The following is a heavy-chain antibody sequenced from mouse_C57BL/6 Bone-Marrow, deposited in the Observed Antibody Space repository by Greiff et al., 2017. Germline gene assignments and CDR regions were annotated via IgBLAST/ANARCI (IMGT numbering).Heavy chain of an antibody. CDR1: GFNIKDDY. CDR2: INPENGDT. Sequence: EVQVVESVAELVRPGASVKLSCTASGFNIKDDYMHWVKQRPEQGLEWIGWINPENGDTEYASKFQGKATITADTSSNTAYLQLSSLTSEDTAVYYCTTVVHYWGQGTTLTVSS. D-gene: IGHD1-1*01. J-gene: IGHJ2*01. V-gene: IGHV14-4*01. CDR3: TTVVHY.